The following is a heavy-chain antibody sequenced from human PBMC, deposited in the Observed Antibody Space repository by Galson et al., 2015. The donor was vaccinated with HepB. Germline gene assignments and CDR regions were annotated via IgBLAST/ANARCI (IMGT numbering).Heavy chain of an antibody. CDR1: GGTFSSYA. Sequence: SVKVSCKASGGTFSSYAISWVRQAPGQGLEWMGGIIPIFGTANYAQKFQGRVTITADESTSTAYMELSSLRSEDTAVYYCARGGYCSGGSCYTLTPYNWFDPWGQGTLVTVSS. CDR2: IIPIFGTA. D-gene: IGHD2-15*01. CDR3: ARGGYCSGGSCYTLTPYNWFDP. V-gene: IGHV1-69*13. J-gene: IGHJ5*02.